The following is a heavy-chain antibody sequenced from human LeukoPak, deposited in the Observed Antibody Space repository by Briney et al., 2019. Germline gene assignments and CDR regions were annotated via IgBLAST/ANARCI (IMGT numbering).Heavy chain of an antibody. Sequence: GGSLRLSCAASGFTFSSYAMSWVRQAPGKGLEWVPAISGSGGSTYYADSVKGRFTISRDNSKNTLYLQMNSLRAEDTAVYYCAKALVGGYYYNDYWGQGTLVTVSS. CDR1: GFTFSSYA. CDR3: AKALVGGYYYNDY. CDR2: ISGSGGST. V-gene: IGHV3-23*01. D-gene: IGHD3-22*01. J-gene: IGHJ4*02.